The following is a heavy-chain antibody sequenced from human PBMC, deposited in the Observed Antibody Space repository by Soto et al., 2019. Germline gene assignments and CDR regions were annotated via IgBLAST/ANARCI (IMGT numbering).Heavy chain of an antibody. CDR2: IAYDGRNK. V-gene: IGHV3-33*01. J-gene: IGHJ4*02. Sequence: GGSLRLSCAASGFNFGGYGMHWVRQAPGKGLEWAAAIAYDGRNKYYADSVQGRFAISRDNSKNTMFLQMNSLRVEDTAVYYCARAKWHDGSGRVREFDYWGQGALVTVSS. CDR3: ARAKWHDGSGRVREFDY. CDR1: GFNFGGYG. D-gene: IGHD3-10*01.